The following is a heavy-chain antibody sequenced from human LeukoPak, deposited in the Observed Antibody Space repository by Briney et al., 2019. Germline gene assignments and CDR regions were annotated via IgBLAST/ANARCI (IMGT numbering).Heavy chain of an antibody. CDR3: AKSSGWYEGFDY. Sequence: GGSLRLSSAGSGFAFSSYAMTWVRRSPGKGRKWGSAISRSGGSTYYADSEKGRFTISRDNSKNTLYLQMNSLSAEDTAVNYCAKSSGWYEGFDYWGQGTLVTVSS. J-gene: IGHJ4*02. V-gene: IGHV3-23*01. CDR2: ISRSGGST. CDR1: GFAFSSYA. D-gene: IGHD6-19*01.